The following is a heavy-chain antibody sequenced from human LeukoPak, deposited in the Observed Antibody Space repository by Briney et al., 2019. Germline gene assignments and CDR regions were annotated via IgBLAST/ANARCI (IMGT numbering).Heavy chain of an antibody. D-gene: IGHD2-2*01. CDR3: ARRQGCSSTSCPPDA. V-gene: IGHV5-51*01. Sequence: GEALNISCSGSAYSLTTYCIGWVGPMTGKGLEWMGIIYAGDSDTRYSPSFQGQVTMAADKSINTAYLQWSSLKASDTAMYYRARRQGCSSTSCPPDAWGQGTLVTVSS. CDR2: IYAGDSDT. CDR1: AYSLTTYC. J-gene: IGHJ5*02.